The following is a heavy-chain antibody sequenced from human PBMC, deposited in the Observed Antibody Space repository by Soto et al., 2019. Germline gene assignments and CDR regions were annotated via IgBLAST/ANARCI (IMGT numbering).Heavy chain of an antibody. Sequence: ASVKVSCKASGYTFTSYDMNWVRQATGQGLEWMGWMNPNSGNTGYAQKFQGRVTMTRNTSISTAYMELSSLRSEDTAVYYCARDSFRYLRGYFDYWGQGTLVTVSS. CDR2: MNPNSGNT. J-gene: IGHJ4*02. CDR1: GYTFTSYD. CDR3: ARDSFRYLRGYFDY. D-gene: IGHD2-2*02. V-gene: IGHV1-8*01.